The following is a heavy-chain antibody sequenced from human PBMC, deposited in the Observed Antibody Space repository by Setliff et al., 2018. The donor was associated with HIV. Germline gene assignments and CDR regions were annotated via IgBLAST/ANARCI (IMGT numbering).Heavy chain of an antibody. Sequence: GGSLRLSCVVSGGSEFTFSDVWMSWVRQAPGKGLEWIAYISSSASSIYYADSVKGRFIVSRDNVKNRLFLQMNSLTAEDTAVYYCARVRSGSYSPSDYWGQGTLVTVSS. V-gene: IGHV3-11*04. CDR3: ARVRSGSYSPSDY. D-gene: IGHD1-26*01. CDR1: GGSEFTFSDVW. J-gene: IGHJ4*02. CDR2: ISSSASSI.